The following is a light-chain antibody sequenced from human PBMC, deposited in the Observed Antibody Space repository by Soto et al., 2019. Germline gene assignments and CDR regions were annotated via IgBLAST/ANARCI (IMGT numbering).Light chain of an antibody. CDR1: TSNIGSNY. CDR2: RNN. V-gene: IGLV1-47*01. Sequence: VLTQPPSASGTPGQGVTISCSGSTSNIGSNYVYWYQQLPGTAPKLLIYRNNQRPSGVPDRFSGSKSGNTASLTISGLQAEDEADYYCSSYTSSSTLEVFGGGTKVTVL. CDR3: SSYTSSSTLEV. J-gene: IGLJ3*02.